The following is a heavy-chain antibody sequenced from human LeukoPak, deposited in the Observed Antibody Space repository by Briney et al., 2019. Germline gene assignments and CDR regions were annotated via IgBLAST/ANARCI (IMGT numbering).Heavy chain of an antibody. V-gene: IGHV3-7*01. Sequence: GGSLRLSCAASGFTFSSYWMSWVRQAPGKGLEWVANIKQDGSEKYYVDSVKGRFTISRDNAKNSLYLQMNSLRVEDTAVYYCAKQIVLRTNFDYWGQGTLVTVSS. J-gene: IGHJ4*02. CDR3: AKQIVLRTNFDY. CDR2: IKQDGSEK. CDR1: GFTFSSYW. D-gene: IGHD1-26*01.